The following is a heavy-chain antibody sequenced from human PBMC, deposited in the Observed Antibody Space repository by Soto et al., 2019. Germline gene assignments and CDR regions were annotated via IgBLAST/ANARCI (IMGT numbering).Heavy chain of an antibody. J-gene: IGHJ6*03. D-gene: IGHD6-6*01. V-gene: IGHV3-64*01. Sequence: EVQLAESGGGLAQPGGSLRLSCAASGFTLSGYAMDWVRQAPGKGLEYVSGISSNGVGTYYANSVQGRFTISRDNSKNTVYLQMGSLRPVDVAVYYCARRARPDFYYMDGWGKGTTVTVCS. CDR3: ARRARPDFYYMDG. CDR1: GFTLSGYA. CDR2: ISSNGVGT.